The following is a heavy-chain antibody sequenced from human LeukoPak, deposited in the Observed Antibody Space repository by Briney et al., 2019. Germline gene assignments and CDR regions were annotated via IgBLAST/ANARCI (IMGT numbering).Heavy chain of an antibody. V-gene: IGHV4-34*01. CDR2: TNHSGST. D-gene: IGHD1-14*01. J-gene: IGHJ4*02. CDR1: GGSFSGYY. Sequence: SETLSLTCAVYGGSFSGYYWSWIRQPPGKGLEWIGETNHSGSTNYNPSLKSRVTISVDTSKNQFSLKLSSVTAADTAVYYCARDPQGNRDYWGQGTLVTVSS. CDR3: ARDPQGNRDY.